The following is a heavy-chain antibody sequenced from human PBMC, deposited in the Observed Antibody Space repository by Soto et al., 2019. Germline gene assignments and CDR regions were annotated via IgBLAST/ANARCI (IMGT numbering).Heavy chain of an antibody. CDR2: IWYDGSNK. Sequence: QVQLVESGGGVVQPGRSLRLSCAASGFTFSSYGMHWVRQAPGKGLEWVAVIWYDGSNKYYADSVKGRFTISRDNSKNALYLQMNSLRAEDTAVYYCARDNPYYYDSRGYLPDYWGQGTLVTVSS. V-gene: IGHV3-33*01. J-gene: IGHJ4*02. D-gene: IGHD3-22*01. CDR3: ARDNPYYYDSRGYLPDY. CDR1: GFTFSSYG.